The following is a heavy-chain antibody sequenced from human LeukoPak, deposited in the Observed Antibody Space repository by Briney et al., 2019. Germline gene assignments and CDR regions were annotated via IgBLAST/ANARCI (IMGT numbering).Heavy chain of an antibody. D-gene: IGHD6-6*01. Sequence: GGSLRLSCAASGFTFSTYWMHWVRQAPGKGLVWVSRINSDGSSTIYADSVKGRFTISRDNAKNTLYLQMNSLRADDTAVHYCARGGVYSTSAVDYWGQGTLVTVSS. CDR1: GFTFSTYW. CDR2: INSDGSST. CDR3: ARGGVYSTSAVDY. V-gene: IGHV3-74*01. J-gene: IGHJ4*02.